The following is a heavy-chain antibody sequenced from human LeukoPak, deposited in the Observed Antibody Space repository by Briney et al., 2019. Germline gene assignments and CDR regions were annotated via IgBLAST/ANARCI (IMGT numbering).Heavy chain of an antibody. Sequence: SETLSLTCTVSGGSMSPYHWGWIRQPPGKGLEWIGEINHSGSTNYNPSLKSRVTISVDTSKNQFSLKLSSVTAADTAVYYCARTTIFGVVIRLWGQGTLVTVSS. V-gene: IGHV4-34*01. D-gene: IGHD3-3*01. CDR2: INHSGST. J-gene: IGHJ4*02. CDR3: ARTTIFGVVIRL. CDR1: GGSMSPYH.